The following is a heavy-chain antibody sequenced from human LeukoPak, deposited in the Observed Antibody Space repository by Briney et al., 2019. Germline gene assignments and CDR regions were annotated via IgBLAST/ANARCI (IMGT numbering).Heavy chain of an antibody. J-gene: IGHJ4*02. V-gene: IGHV3-11*01. CDR2: ISTSGSTI. Sequence: PGGSLRLSCAASGFTFSDYYMSWIRQAPGKGLEWVSYISTSGSTIYYADSVKGRFTISMDNAKNSLYLQMNSLRGEDTAVYYCARVRTTVVTRDFDYWGQGTLVTVSS. CDR1: GFTFSDYY. D-gene: IGHD4-23*01. CDR3: ARVRTTVVTRDFDY.